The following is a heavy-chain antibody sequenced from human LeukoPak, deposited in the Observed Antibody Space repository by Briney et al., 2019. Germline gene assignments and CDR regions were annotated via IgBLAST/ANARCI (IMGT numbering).Heavy chain of an antibody. V-gene: IGHV1-18*01. CDR3: AKDFIDGIVVVPAAKFDP. D-gene: IGHD2-2*01. J-gene: IGHJ5*02. Sequence: ASVKVSCKTSGYTFTSYGISWVRQAPGQGLEWMGWISAYNGNTNYAQKLQGRVTMTTDTSTSTAYMELRSLRSDDTAVYYCAKDFIDGIVVVPAAKFDPWGQGTLVTVSS. CDR2: ISAYNGNT. CDR1: GYTFTSYG.